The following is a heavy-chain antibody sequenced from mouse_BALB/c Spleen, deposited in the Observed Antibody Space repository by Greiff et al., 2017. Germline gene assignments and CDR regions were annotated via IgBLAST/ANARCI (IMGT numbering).Heavy chain of an antibody. CDR3: ARRHYGQGYAMDY. D-gene: IGHD1-2*01. CDR2: IYPGSGST. Sequence: LQQPGSELVRPGASVKLSCKASGYTFTSYWMHWVKQRPGQGLEWIGNIYPGSGSTNYNEKFKSKATLTVDKSSSTAYMQLSSLTSEDSAVYYCARRHYGQGYAMDYWGQGTSVTVSS. CDR1: GYTFTSYW. V-gene: IGHV1S22*01. J-gene: IGHJ4*01.